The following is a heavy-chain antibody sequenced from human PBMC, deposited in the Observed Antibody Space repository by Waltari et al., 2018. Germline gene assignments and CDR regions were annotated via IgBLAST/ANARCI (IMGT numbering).Heavy chain of an antibody. J-gene: IGHJ4*02. Sequence: GLEWMGWMNPNSGDTGYGQKFQGRVTMTRNTSINTAYMELSSLRSEDTAVYYCARDTQFSSPSTFDYWGQGTLVTVSS. CDR3: ARDTQFSSPSTFDY. D-gene: IGHD6-6*01. CDR2: MNPNSGDT. V-gene: IGHV1-8*01.